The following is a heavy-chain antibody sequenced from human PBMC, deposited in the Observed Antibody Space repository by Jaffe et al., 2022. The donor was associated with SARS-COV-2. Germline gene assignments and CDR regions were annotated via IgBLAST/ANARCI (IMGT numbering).Heavy chain of an antibody. CDR2: ISYDGSNK. J-gene: IGHJ6*02. V-gene: IGHV3-30*18. Sequence: QVQLVESGGGVVQPGRSLRLSCAASGFTFSSYGMHWVRQAPGKGLEWVAVISYDGSNKYYADSVKGRFTISRDNSKNTLYLQMNSLRAEDTAVYYCAKDGVQLGYYYGMDVWGQGTTVTVSS. CDR3: AKDGVQLGYYYGMDV. D-gene: IGHD5-18*01. CDR1: GFTFSSYG.